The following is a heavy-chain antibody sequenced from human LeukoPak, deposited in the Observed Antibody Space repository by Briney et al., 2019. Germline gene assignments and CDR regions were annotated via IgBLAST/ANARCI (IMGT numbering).Heavy chain of an antibody. D-gene: IGHD2-15*01. CDR3: ARTPFLYCSGGTRYSDY. Sequence: ASVKVSCKASGYTFSSYGLNWVRQAPGQGLEWMGWISGYNGNTNYAQKLQGRVTMTTDISTSTAYMEMRSLRSDDTAVYYCARTPFLYCSGGTRYSDYWGQGTLVTVSS. CDR1: GYTFSSYG. J-gene: IGHJ4*02. V-gene: IGHV1-18*01. CDR2: ISGYNGNT.